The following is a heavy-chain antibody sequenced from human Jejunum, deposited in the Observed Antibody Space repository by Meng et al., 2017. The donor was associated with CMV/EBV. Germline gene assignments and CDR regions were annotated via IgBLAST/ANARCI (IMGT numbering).Heavy chain of an antibody. V-gene: IGHV4-4*07. Sequence: QVQLQESGPGLVKPSGTLSLTCTVSGGSINNYYWSWIRQSAGKGLEWIGRFYSSDTYNYHPSLNSRVTMSLDTSKNQFSLNLRSVTAADTAIYYCARGPGASTREGFDYWGLGTLVTVSS. CDR2: FYSSDTY. D-gene: IGHD1-26*01. CDR3: ARGPGASTREGFDY. J-gene: IGHJ4*02. CDR1: GGSINNYY.